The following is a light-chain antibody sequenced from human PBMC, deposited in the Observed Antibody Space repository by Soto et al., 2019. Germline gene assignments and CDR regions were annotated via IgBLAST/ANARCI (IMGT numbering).Light chain of an antibody. CDR1: ISDIGGYNF. CDR3: ASYTRTTTLV. CDR2: DVN. J-gene: IGLJ2*01. Sequence: QPVLTQPASVSGSPGQSITISCPGTISDIGGYNFISWYQHHPGKAPKLVIYDVNNRPSGISYRFSGSKSGNTASLTISGLQAEDEADYYCASYTRTTTLVFGGGTKVTVL. V-gene: IGLV2-14*01.